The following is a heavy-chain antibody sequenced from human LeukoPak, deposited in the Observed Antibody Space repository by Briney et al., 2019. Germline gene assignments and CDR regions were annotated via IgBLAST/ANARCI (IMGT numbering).Heavy chain of an antibody. V-gene: IGHV4-59*13. CDR3: ARDLGGTYSSENWFGP. D-gene: IGHD1-26*01. Sequence: NPSETLSLICSVSGGSMNRYYWSWIRQSPGKGLGWIGYIYNNGKTNYKSSLKSRVTISVNTSKNQFSLKMNSVTDADTAIYYCARDLGGTYSSENWFGPWGQEPWSPSPQ. CDR1: GGSMNRYY. J-gene: IGHJ5*02. CDR2: IYNNGKT.